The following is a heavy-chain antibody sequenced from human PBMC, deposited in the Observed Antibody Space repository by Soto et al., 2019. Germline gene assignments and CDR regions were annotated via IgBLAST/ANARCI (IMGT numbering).Heavy chain of an antibody. CDR2: IWYDGSNK. Sequence: QVQLVESGGGVVQPGRSLRLSCEASGFTFSTYGMHWVRQAPGKGLEWLAVIWYDGSNKYYVDSVKGRFTVSRDNSKNTLYLQMNDLSAEDTAVYYFARAPAVYSYGYGAHYWGQGTLVIVSS. V-gene: IGHV3-33*01. CDR3: ARAPAVYSYGYGAHY. D-gene: IGHD5-18*01. J-gene: IGHJ4*01. CDR1: GFTFSTYG.